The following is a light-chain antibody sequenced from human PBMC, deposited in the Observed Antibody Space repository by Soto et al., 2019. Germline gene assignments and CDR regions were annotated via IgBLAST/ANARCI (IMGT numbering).Light chain of an antibody. CDR1: RSINAH. J-gene: IGKJ1*01. V-gene: IGKV3-15*01. CDR3: QQYNTWLWT. CDR2: GAS. Sequence: EVVMTQSPATLSVSPGERVTLSCRASRSINAHLAWYQQKPGQAPRLLIHGASTRATGIPARFRGSGFGTEFILTIISLQPEDFAVYYCQQYNTWLWTFGQGIKVEIQ.